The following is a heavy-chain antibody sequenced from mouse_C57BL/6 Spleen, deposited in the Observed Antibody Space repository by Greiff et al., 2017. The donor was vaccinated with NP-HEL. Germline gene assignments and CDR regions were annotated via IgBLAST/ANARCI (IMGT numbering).Heavy chain of an antibody. J-gene: IGHJ4*01. V-gene: IGHV1-22*01. D-gene: IGHD1-1*01. CDR1: GYTFTDYN. CDR2: INPNNGGT. Sequence: EVQLQQSGPELVKPGASVKMSCKASGYTFTDYNMHWVKQSHGKSLEWIGYINPNNGGTSYNQKFKGKATLTVNKSSSTAYMELRSLTSEDSAVYYCARTFITTRYYYAMDYWGQGTSVTVSS. CDR3: ARTFITTRYYYAMDY.